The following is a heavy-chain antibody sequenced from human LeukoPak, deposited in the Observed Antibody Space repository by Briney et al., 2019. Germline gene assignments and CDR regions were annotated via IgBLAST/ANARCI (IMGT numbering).Heavy chain of an antibody. CDR2: MNPNSGNT. CDR3: ARGGTGRNPLLPDY. V-gene: IGHV1-8*03. Sequence: GASVKVSCKASGYTFTSYYMHWVRQATGQGLEWMGWMNPNSGNTGYAQKFQGRVTITRNTSISTAYMELSSLRSEDTAVYYCARGGTGRNPLLPDYWGQGTLVTVSS. CDR1: GYTFTSYY. D-gene: IGHD1-1*01. J-gene: IGHJ4*02.